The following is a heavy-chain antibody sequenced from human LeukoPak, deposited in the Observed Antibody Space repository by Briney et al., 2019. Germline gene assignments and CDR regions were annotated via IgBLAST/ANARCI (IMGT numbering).Heavy chain of an antibody. CDR2: VFGSGGSA. CDR3: GKTTVGYSSGRYPGWPVDY. V-gene: IGHV3-23*01. D-gene: IGHD6-19*01. CDR1: GFTFNNYA. Sequence: GGSLRLSCAASGFTFNNYAMYWVRQAPGKGLEWVAGVFGSGGSARYTDSVKGRFTIFRDNSKNTVYLQMNSLRAEDTAVYYCGKTTVGYSSGRYPGWPVDYWGQGTLVTVSS. J-gene: IGHJ4*02.